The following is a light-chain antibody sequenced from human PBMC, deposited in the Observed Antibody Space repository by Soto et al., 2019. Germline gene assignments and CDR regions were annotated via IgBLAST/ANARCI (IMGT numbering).Light chain of an antibody. CDR1: SSDIGNSNY. CDR3: SSYTSSSLLYV. CDR2: DVN. Sequence: QSALTQPASVSGSPGQSITISCTGTSSDIGNSNYVSWYQQHPGKAPTLMIYDVNNRPSGISNRFSGSKSASTASLTISGLQAEDEADYYCSSYTSSSLLYVFGTGTKLTVL. J-gene: IGLJ1*01. V-gene: IGLV2-14*03.